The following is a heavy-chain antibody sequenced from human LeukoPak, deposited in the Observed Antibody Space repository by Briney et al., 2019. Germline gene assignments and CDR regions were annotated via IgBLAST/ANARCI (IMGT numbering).Heavy chain of an antibody. CDR2: ISGSGGST. D-gene: IGHD3-22*01. J-gene: IGHJ3*02. V-gene: IGHV3-23*01. Sequence: GGTLRLSCAASGFTFSSYGMSWVRQAPGKGLEWVSAISGSGGSTYYADSVKGRFTISRDNAKNSLYLQMHSLRAEDTAVYYCARDLGYYDSSGYYYDAFDIWGQGTMVTVSS. CDR3: ARDLGYYDSSGYYYDAFDI. CDR1: GFTFSSYG.